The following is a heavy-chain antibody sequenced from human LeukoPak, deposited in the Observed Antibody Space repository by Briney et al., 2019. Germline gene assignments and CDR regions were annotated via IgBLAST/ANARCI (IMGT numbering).Heavy chain of an antibody. CDR2: IYHSGST. D-gene: IGHD6-13*01. J-gene: IGHJ4*02. Sequence: SETLSLTCTVSGGSISSSSYYWGWIRQPPGKGLEWIGSIYHSGSTYYNPSLKSRVTISVDTSKNQFSLKLSSVTAADTAVYYCARVAFAAAGTGDYWGQGTLVTVSS. V-gene: IGHV4-39*07. CDR3: ARVAFAAAGTGDY. CDR1: GGSISSSSYY.